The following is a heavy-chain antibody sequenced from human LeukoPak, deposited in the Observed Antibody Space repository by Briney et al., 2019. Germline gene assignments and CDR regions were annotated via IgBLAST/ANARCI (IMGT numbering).Heavy chain of an antibody. Sequence: GGSLRLSCAASGITFSSYAMSWVRQAPGKGLEWVSAISGSGGSTYYADSVKGRFTISRDNSKNTLYLQMNSLRAEDTAVYYCAKDLGYSSGWYNYWGQGTLVTVSS. CDR1: GITFSSYA. D-gene: IGHD6-19*01. J-gene: IGHJ4*02. V-gene: IGHV3-23*01. CDR3: AKDLGYSSGWYNY. CDR2: ISGSGGST.